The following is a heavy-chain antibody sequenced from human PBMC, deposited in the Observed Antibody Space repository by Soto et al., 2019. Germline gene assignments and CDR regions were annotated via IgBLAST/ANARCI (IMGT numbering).Heavy chain of an antibody. D-gene: IGHD3-10*01. Sequence: QVQLKESGPGLVKPSQTLSLTCTVSGGSISSGGYYWSWIRQHPGKGLEWIGYIYYSGSTYYNPSLKSRVTISVDTYNNQFSRKLSSVTAADTAVYYCARGRPTYYSGSGSYRPSGMDVWGQGTTVTVSS. CDR1: GGSISSGGYY. CDR3: ARGRPTYYSGSGSYRPSGMDV. J-gene: IGHJ6*02. V-gene: IGHV4-31*03. CDR2: IYYSGST.